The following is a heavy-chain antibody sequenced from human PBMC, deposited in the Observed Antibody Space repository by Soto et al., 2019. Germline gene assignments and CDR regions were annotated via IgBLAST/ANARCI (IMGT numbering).Heavy chain of an antibody. Sequence: GGSLRLSCAASGFTFSSYAMSWVRQAPGKGLGWVSAISGSGGSTYYADSVKGRFTISRDNSKNTLYLQMNSLRAEDTAVYYCAKVTGSSWYTGYYGMDVWGQGTTVTVSS. CDR1: GFTFSSYA. J-gene: IGHJ6*02. CDR2: ISGSGGST. D-gene: IGHD6-13*01. V-gene: IGHV3-23*01. CDR3: AKVTGSSWYTGYYGMDV.